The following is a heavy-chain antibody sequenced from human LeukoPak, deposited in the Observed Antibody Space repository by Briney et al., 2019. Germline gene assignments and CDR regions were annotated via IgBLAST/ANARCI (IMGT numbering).Heavy chain of an antibody. Sequence: PGGSLRLSCAASGFTLSSYGMHWVRQAPGKGLEWVAVIWYDGSNKYYADSVKGRFTISRDNSENTLYLQMNSLRAEDTAVYYCARDFDYVWGSYRYTGLADYWGQGTLVTVSS. V-gene: IGHV3-33*01. CDR3: ARDFDYVWGSYRYTGLADY. CDR2: IWYDGSNK. CDR1: GFTLSSYG. J-gene: IGHJ4*02. D-gene: IGHD3-16*02.